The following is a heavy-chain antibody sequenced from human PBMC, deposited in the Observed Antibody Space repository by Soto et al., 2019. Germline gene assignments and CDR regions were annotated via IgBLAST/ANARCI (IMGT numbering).Heavy chain of an antibody. CDR2: ISYSGST. CDR1: GGSISSGGYY. Sequence: QVQLQESGPGLVKPSQTLSLTCTVSGGSISSGGYYWSWIRQHPGTGLEWIGDISYSGSTYYNPSLTSRVTISVDTSKNQFSVILNSVTAADTAVYYCARGVLHWGQGTLVTVSS. J-gene: IGHJ4*01. V-gene: IGHV4-31*03. CDR3: ARGVLH.